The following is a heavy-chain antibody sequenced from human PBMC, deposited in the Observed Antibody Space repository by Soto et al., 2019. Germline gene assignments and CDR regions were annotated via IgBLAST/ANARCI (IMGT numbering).Heavy chain of an antibody. CDR3: ARASNHGVEVDYYYMDV. CDR2: IYYSGST. J-gene: IGHJ6*03. CDR1: GGSISSYY. Sequence: SETLSLTCTVSGGSISSYYWSWIRQPPGKGLEWIGYIYYSGSTNYNPSLKSRVTISVDTSKNQFSLKLSSVTAADTAVYYCARASNHGVEVDYYYMDVWGKGTTVTSP. V-gene: IGHV4-59*01. D-gene: IGHD3-22*01.